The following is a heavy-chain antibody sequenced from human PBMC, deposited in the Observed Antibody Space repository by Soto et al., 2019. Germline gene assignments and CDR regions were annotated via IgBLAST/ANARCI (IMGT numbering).Heavy chain of an antibody. CDR1: GFTFSSYW. D-gene: IGHD3-3*01. J-gene: IGHJ6*03. CDR3: ARLRFLEWLLYADRGYYMDV. CDR2: IKQDGSEK. V-gene: IGHV3-7*01. Sequence: GGSLRLSCAASGFTFSSYWMSWVRQAPGKGLEWVANIKQDGSEKYYVDSVKGRFTISRDNAKNSLYLQMNSLRAEDTAVYYCARLRFLEWLLYADRGYYMDVWGKGTTVTVSS.